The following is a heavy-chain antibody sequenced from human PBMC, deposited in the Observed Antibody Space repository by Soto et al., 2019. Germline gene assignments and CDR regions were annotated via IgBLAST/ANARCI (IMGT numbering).Heavy chain of an antibody. J-gene: IGHJ4*02. CDR3: ARSNNYGGPFDY. Sequence: SETLSLTCTVSGGSIRSTNYYWGWIRQPPGKGLEWIGSIYYSGSTYYNPSFKSRVTISADTSKNQFSLKLSSVTAADTAVYYCARSNNYGGPFDYWGQGTLVTVSS. CDR1: GGSIRSTNYY. CDR2: IYYSGST. V-gene: IGHV4-39*01. D-gene: IGHD5-18*01.